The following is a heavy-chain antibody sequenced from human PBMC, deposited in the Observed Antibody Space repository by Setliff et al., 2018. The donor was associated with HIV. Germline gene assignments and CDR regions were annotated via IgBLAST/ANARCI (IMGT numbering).Heavy chain of an antibody. CDR3: ARLRITMIMMLNYFDY. J-gene: IGHJ4*02. D-gene: IGHD3-22*01. V-gene: IGHV4-31*03. CDR2: IYYSGST. Sequence: SETLSLTCTVSGGSISSGTYYWSWIRQHPGKGLERIGYIYYSGSTYYNPSLKSRVTISLDTSKNQFSLKVNSVTAADTAVYYCARLRITMIMMLNYFDYWGQGTLVTVSS. CDR1: GGSISSGTYY.